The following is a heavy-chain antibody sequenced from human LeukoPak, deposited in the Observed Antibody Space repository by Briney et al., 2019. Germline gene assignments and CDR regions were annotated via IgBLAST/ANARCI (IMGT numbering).Heavy chain of an antibody. CDR3: AKDSSRFGELFQDS. V-gene: IGHV3-30*18. J-gene: IGHJ4*02. CDR2: ISYDGRNK. Sequence: GGSLRLSCAASGFTFSSYAMSWVRQAPGKGLEWVALISYDGRNKYSADSVKGRFTISRDNSKNTLYLQMNSLRAEDTAVYYCAKDSSRFGELFQDSWGQGTLVTVSS. D-gene: IGHD3-10*01. CDR1: GFTFSSYA.